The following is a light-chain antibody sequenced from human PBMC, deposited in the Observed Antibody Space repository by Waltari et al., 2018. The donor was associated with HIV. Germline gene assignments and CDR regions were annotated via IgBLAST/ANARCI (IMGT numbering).Light chain of an antibody. CDR3: SSYTSSSTLYV. Sequence: QSALTQPASVSGSPGQSITISCTGTSSAVGGYNYVPWYQQHPGKAPKLMISEVSNRPSGVTNRFSGSKSGNTASLTISGLQVEDEADYYCSSYTSSSTLYVFGTGTKVTVL. V-gene: IGLV2-14*01. J-gene: IGLJ1*01. CDR2: EVS. CDR1: SSAVGGYNY.